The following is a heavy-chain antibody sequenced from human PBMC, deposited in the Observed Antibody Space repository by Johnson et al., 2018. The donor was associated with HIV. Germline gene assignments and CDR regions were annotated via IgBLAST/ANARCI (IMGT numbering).Heavy chain of an antibody. Sequence: VQLVESGGGVVQPGRSLRLSCAASGFTFSSYAMSWVRQAPGKGLEWVSAISGSGGSTYYADSVKGRFTISRDNSKNTMYLQMNSLRVEDTAVYYCARDRGLDAFDIWGQGTMVTVSS. CDR2: ISGSGGST. CDR3: ARDRGLDAFDI. V-gene: IGHV3-23*04. J-gene: IGHJ3*02. D-gene: IGHD3-10*01. CDR1: GFTFSSYA.